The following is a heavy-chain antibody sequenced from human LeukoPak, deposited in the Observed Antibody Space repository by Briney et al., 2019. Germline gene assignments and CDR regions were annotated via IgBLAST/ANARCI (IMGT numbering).Heavy chain of an antibody. V-gene: IGHV1-18*01. D-gene: IGHD6-6*01. CDR2: ISAYNGNT. CDR3: ARDQPVAARRSWEY. J-gene: IGHJ4*02. CDR1: GYTFTSYG. Sequence: GASVKVSCKASGYTFTSYGISWVRQAPGQGLEWMGWISAYNGNTNYAQKLQGRVTMTTDTSTSTAYMELRSLRSDDTAVYYCARDQPVAARRSWEYWGQGTLVTVSS.